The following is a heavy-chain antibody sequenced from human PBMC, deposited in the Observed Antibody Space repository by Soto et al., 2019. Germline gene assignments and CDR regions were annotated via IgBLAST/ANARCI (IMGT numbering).Heavy chain of an antibody. CDR1: GFTFRSST. CDR3: ARDLGEMYAI. V-gene: IGHV3-21*01. CDR2: ISSSSSYI. Sequence: GGSLRLSCAGSGFTFRSSTMSWVRQAPGKGLEWVSSISSSSSYIYYADSLKGRFTISRDNAKNSLYLQLSRLRAEDTAVYYCARDLGEMYAIWGQGALVTVSS. D-gene: IGHD2-8*01. J-gene: IGHJ4*02.